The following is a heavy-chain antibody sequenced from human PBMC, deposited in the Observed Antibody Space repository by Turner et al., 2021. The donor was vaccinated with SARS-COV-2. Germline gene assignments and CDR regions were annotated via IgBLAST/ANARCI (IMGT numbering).Heavy chain of an antibody. Sequence: VQLVQSGAEVRKPGASVKVSCKASGNTFIRQYLHWVLEAPGQGMESMGCFNTESGHIVYAQKFHGRVTLTKDTSITTDYMDFSSLRFDDTAVYYCASENRRGSVWSKTFDYWGQGTPVTVSS. CDR3: ASENRRGSVWSKTFDY. CDR1: GNTFIRQY. V-gene: IGHV1-2*02. D-gene: IGHD6-19*01. CDR2: FNTESGHI. J-gene: IGHJ4*02.